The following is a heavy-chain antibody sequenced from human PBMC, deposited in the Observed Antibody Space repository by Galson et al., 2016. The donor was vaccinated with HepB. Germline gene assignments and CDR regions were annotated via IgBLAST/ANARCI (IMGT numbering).Heavy chain of an antibody. J-gene: IGHJ4*02. CDR2: INVGNGNK. D-gene: IGHD6-13*01. Sequence: SVKVSCKASGYTFTNFAMHWVRQAPGQRLEWMGWINVGNGNKKFSQKFQDRVTITRDTTASTAYMELSSLRSEDTAMYYCARTSDYTSSWYLFDYWGQGTLVTVSS. CDR3: ARTSDYTSSWYLFDY. V-gene: IGHV1-3*01. CDR1: GYTFTNFA.